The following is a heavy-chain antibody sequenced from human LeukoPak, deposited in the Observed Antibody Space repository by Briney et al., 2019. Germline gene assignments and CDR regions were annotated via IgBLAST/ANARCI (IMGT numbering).Heavy chain of an antibody. J-gene: IGHJ4*02. CDR3: TTGDNWNYLSFDY. CDR2: IKSKTDGGTT. CDR1: GFTFSNAW. Sequence: GGSLRLSCAASGFTFSNAWMSWVRQAPGKGLEWVGRIKSKTDGGTTDYAAPVKGRFTISRDDSKNTLYLQMNSLKTEDTAVYYCTTGDNWNYLSFDYWGQGTLVTVSS. D-gene: IGHD1-7*01. V-gene: IGHV3-15*01.